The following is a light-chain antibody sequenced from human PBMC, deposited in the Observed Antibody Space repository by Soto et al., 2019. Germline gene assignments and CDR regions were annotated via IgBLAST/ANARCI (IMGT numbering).Light chain of an antibody. CDR2: KAS. V-gene: IGKV1-5*03. Sequence: DIQMTQSPSTLSASVGDRVTITCRASQTIINWLAWYQQKPGKAPKLLIYKASTLEGEVTSRFSGCGSETEFTLTINSLQPDDSATYYCQQYHTYWWTFGQGTKVEIK. CDR3: QQYHTYWWT. CDR1: QTIINW. J-gene: IGKJ1*01.